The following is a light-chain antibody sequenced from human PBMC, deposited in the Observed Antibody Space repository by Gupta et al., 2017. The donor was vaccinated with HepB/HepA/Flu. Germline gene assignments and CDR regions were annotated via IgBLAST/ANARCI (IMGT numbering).Light chain of an antibody. Sequence: IVLTQSPGTMSFSPGERATFSCRASQSISNNYLAWYQQIPGQSPRLLFYGASNRATGIPDRFSGSGSGTAFTLTINSLEPEDFAVYYCQHYDIPPPWTFGQGTKVESK. CDR2: GAS. CDR1: QSISNNY. J-gene: IGKJ1*01. V-gene: IGKV3-20*01. CDR3: QHYDIPPPWT.